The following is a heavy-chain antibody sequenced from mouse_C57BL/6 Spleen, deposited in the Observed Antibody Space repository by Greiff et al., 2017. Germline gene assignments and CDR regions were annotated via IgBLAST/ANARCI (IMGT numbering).Heavy chain of an antibody. CDR2: IYPGSGST. Sequence: QVQLQQAGAELVKPGASVKMSCKASGYTFTSYWITWVKQRPGQGLEWIGDIYPGSGSTNYNEKLKSKATLTVDTSSSTAYMRLSSLTSEDAAVYYCSRKGAGAYALDYWGQGTSVTVSS. CDR1: GYTFTSYW. V-gene: IGHV1-55*01. CDR3: SRKGAGAYALDY. D-gene: IGHD3-3*01. J-gene: IGHJ4*01.